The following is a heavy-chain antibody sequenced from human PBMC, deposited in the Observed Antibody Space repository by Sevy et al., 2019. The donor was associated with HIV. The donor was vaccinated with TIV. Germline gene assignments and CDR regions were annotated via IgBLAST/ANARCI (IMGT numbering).Heavy chain of an antibody. CDR2: IYLSGSS. CDR1: GASISRNY. CDR3: AGKVNHYASGFSAGMDV. D-gene: IGHD3-10*01. V-gene: IGHV4-59*13. J-gene: IGHJ6*02. Sequence: SETLSLTCTVSGASISRNYWTWIRQPPGKGLEWIGYIYLSGSSNYNPSLKSRVTISIEASKNQFSLKLNSVTAADTTIYYCAGKVNHYASGFSAGMDVWGQGTSVTVSS.